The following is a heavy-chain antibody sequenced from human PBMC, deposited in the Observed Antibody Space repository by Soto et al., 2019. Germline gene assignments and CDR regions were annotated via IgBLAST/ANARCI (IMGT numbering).Heavy chain of an antibody. CDR1: GFTFSSYA. CDR2: ISGSGGST. V-gene: IGHV3-23*01. CDR3: AKEKTGGLLWFGEFGFFDI. J-gene: IGHJ3*02. D-gene: IGHD3-10*01. Sequence: PGGSLRLSCAASGFTFSSYAMSWVRQAPGKGLEWVSAISGSGGSTYYADSVKGRFTISRDNSKNTLYLQMNSLRAEDTAVYYCAKEKTGGLLWFGEFGFFDIWGQGTMVTVSS.